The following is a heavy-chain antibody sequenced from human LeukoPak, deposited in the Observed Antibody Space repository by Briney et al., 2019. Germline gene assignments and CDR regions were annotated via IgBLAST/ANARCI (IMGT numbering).Heavy chain of an antibody. J-gene: IGHJ4*02. CDR3: ATDEGYYDSSPSDY. V-gene: IGHV3-30*03. CDR1: GFTFSSYD. Sequence: GGSLRLSCAASGFTFSSYDMHWVRQAPGKGLEWVAVISYDGSNKYYADSVKGRFTISRDNSKNTLYLQMNNLGAEDTAVFYCATDEGYYDSSPSDYWGQGTLVTVSS. CDR2: ISYDGSNK. D-gene: IGHD3-22*01.